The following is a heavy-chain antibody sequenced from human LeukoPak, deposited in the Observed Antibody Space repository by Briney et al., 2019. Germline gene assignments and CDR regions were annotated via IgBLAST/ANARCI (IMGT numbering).Heavy chain of an antibody. Sequence: SQTLSLTCTVSGGSISSGGYYWSWIRQPPGKGLEWIGYIYHSGSTYYNPSLKSRVTISVDRSKNQLSLKLSSVTAADTAVYYCARGHYYDSSGPTHAFDIWGQGTMVTVSS. CDR3: ARGHYYDSSGPTHAFDI. J-gene: IGHJ3*02. CDR1: GGSISSGGYY. V-gene: IGHV4-30-2*01. D-gene: IGHD3-22*01. CDR2: IYHSGST.